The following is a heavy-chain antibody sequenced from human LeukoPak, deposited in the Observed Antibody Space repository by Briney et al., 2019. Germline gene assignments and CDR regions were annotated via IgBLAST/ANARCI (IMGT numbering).Heavy chain of an antibody. J-gene: IGHJ4*02. Sequence: SETLSLTCSVSGGSIRSYYWSWIRQSPGNGLEWIGYIYYTGSTNYNPSLKSRVTISVDTSKNQFSLKLSSVTAADTAVYYCARRYGSGSSGTFDYWGQGTLVTVSS. CDR3: ARRYGSGSSGTFDY. CDR1: GGSIRSYY. CDR2: IYYTGST. D-gene: IGHD3-10*01. V-gene: IGHV4-59*01.